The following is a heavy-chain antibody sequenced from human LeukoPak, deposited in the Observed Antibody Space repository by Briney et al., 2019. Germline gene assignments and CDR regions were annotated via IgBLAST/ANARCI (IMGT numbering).Heavy chain of an antibody. Sequence: ASVKVSCKASGGTFSSYAISWVRQAPGQGLEWMGGIIPIFGTANYAQKFQGRVTITADESTSTAYMELSSLRSDDTAVYYCARDSGYSSAWYEDYWGQGTLVTVSS. CDR1: GGTFSSYA. D-gene: IGHD6-19*01. V-gene: IGHV1-69*13. CDR3: ARDSGYSSAWYEDY. CDR2: IIPIFGTA. J-gene: IGHJ4*02.